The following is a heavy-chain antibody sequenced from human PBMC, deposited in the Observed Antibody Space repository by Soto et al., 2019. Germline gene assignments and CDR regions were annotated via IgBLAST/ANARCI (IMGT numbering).Heavy chain of an antibody. CDR3: ARDRGAYGMDV. V-gene: IGHV1-18*01. CDR1: GYTCPSYA. J-gene: IGHJ6*02. CDR2: ISAYNGNT. Sequence: QVQLVQSGAEVKQPGASVTVSCKASGYTCPSYAISGVRQAPGQGLEGMGWISAYNGNTNYAQKLQGRVTMTTDTSTSTVYMELRSLRSDDTAVYYCARDRGAYGMDVWGQGTTVTVSS.